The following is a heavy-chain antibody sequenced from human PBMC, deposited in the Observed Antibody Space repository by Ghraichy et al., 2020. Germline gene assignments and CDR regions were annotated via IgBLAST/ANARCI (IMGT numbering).Heavy chain of an antibody. V-gene: IGHV3-21*01. CDR3: ARDDGGWDNFDY. CDR2: ISSSSSYI. CDR1: GFTFSSYS. Sequence: GGSLRLSCAASGFTFSSYSMNWVRQAPGKGLEWVSSISSSSSYIYYADSVKGRFTISRDNAKNSLYLQMNSLRAEDTAVYYCARDDGGWDNFDYWGQGTLVTVSS. J-gene: IGHJ4*02. D-gene: IGHD6-19*01.